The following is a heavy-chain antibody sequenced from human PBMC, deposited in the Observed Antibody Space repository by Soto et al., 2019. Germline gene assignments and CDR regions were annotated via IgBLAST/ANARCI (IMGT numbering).Heavy chain of an antibody. CDR2: ISGSGGST. J-gene: IGHJ4*02. V-gene: IGHV3-23*01. Sequence: EVQLLESGGGLVQPGGSLRLSCAASGFTFSSYAMSWVRQAPGKGLEWVSAISGSGGSTYYADSVKGRFTISRDNSKNTLYLQMNSLRAEDTAVYYCAKGAIGDIYCSSTSCYAFDYWGQGTLVTVSS. D-gene: IGHD2-2*01. CDR3: AKGAIGDIYCSSTSCYAFDY. CDR1: GFTFSSYA.